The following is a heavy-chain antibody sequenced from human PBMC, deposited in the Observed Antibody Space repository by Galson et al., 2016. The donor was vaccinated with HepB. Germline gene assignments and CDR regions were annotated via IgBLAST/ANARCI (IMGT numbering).Heavy chain of an antibody. CDR2: ISNNGGST. V-gene: IGHV3-23*01. D-gene: IGHD2-21*02. J-gene: IGHJ4*02. Sequence: SLRLSCAGAGFIFSSSGLTWVRQAPGKGLEWVSGISNNGGSTFYADSVKGRFTISRDNSKKTLYLQMKSLRVEDSAIYYCAKDRGAWGLGDPFDHWGQGTLVTVSS. CDR3: AKDRGAWGLGDPFDH. CDR1: GFIFSSSG.